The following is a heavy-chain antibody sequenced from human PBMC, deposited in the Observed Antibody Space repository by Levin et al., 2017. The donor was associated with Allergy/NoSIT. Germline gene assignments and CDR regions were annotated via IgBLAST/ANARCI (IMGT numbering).Heavy chain of an antibody. D-gene: IGHD5-12*01. CDR2: IIPILGIA. CDR3: ARGPVATTYSYYDDGMDV. J-gene: IGHJ6*02. V-gene: IGHV1-69*02. CDR1: GGTFSSYT. Sequence: ASVKVSCKASGGTFSSYTISWVRQAPGQGLEWMGRIIPILGIANYAQKFQGRVTITADKSTSTAYMELSSLRSEDTAVYYCARGPVATTYSYYDDGMDVWGQGTTVTVSS.